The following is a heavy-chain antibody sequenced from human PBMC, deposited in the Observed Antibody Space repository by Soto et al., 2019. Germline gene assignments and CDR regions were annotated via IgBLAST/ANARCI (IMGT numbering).Heavy chain of an antibody. CDR1: GFTFSSYG. Sequence: GGSLRLSCAASGFTFSSYGMHWVRQAPGKGLEWVAVIWYDGSNKYYADSVKGRFTISRDNSKNTLYLQMNSLRAEDTAVYYCAREGNYYGSGRGWFDPWGQGTLVTVSS. J-gene: IGHJ5*02. CDR2: IWYDGSNK. CDR3: AREGNYYGSGRGWFDP. V-gene: IGHV3-33*01. D-gene: IGHD3-10*01.